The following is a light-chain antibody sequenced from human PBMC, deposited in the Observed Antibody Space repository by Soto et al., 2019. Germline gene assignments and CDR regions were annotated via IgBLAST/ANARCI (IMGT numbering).Light chain of an antibody. CDR1: QSVGNTY. Sequence: EIVLTQSPGTLSLSPGERATLSCRASQSVGNTYLAWYQQKPGQAPSLLIYDASSRATDIPDRFSGSGSGTDFTLTISRLESEDFAVYYCQQYGTLITFGQGTRLEIK. J-gene: IGKJ5*01. CDR2: DAS. V-gene: IGKV3-20*01. CDR3: QQYGTLIT.